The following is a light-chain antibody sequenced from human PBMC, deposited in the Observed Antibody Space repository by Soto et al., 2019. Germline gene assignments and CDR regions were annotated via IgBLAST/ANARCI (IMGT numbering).Light chain of an antibody. J-gene: IGKJ1*01. V-gene: IGKV1-5*03. CDR2: KAS. Sequence: DIQMTQSPSTLSGSVGDRVTITCLASQTISSWLAWYQQKPGKAPKLLIYKASTLKSGVPSRCSGSGSGTEFTLTISSLQPDDFATYYCQHYNSYSEAFGQGTKV. CDR1: QTISSW. CDR3: QHYNSYSEA.